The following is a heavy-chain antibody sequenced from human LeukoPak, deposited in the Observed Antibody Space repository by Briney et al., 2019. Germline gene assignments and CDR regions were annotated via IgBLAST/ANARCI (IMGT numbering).Heavy chain of an antibody. Sequence: PGGSLRLSCAASGFTFSSYGMHWVRQAPGKGLEWVAVIWYDGSNKYYADSVKGRFTISRDNSKNTLYLQMNSLRAEDTAVYYCARDRTEIRSSWYATPLDYGMDVWGQGTTVTVSS. J-gene: IGHJ6*02. D-gene: IGHD6-13*01. CDR3: ARDRTEIRSSWYATPLDYGMDV. V-gene: IGHV3-33*01. CDR1: GFTFSSYG. CDR2: IWYDGSNK.